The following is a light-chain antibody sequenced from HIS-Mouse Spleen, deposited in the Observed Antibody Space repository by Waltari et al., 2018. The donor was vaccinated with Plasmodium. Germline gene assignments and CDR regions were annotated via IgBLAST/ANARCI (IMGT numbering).Light chain of an antibody. CDR2: WDS. Sequence: SSELTQPLSVSVAMGHTARITCGGHNIGSNNVHWYQQKPGQAPVLVINWDSNRPSGIPERFSGSNSGNTATLTISRAQAGDEADYYCQVWDSSTVVFGGGTKLTVL. J-gene: IGLJ2*01. V-gene: IGLV3-9*01. CDR1: NIGSNN. CDR3: QVWDSSTVV.